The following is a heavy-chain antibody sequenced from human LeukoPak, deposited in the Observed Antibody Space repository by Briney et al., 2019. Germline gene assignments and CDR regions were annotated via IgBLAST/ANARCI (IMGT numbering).Heavy chain of an antibody. V-gene: IGHV3-30*04. CDR3: ARVRGIVATIGYFDY. D-gene: IGHD5-12*01. CDR1: GFTFSNYA. J-gene: IGHJ4*02. CDR2: ISYDGSTK. Sequence: GGSLRLSCAASGFTFSNYAMHWVRQAPGKGLEWVAVISYDGSTKYYADSVKGRSTISRDNSKNTLYLQMNSLRAEDTAVYYCARVRGIVATIGYFDYWGQGTLVTVSS.